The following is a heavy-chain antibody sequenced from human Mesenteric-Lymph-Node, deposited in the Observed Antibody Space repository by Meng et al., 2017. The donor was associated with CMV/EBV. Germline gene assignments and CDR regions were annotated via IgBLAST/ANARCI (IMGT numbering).Heavy chain of an antibody. D-gene: IGHD2-15*01. J-gene: IGHJ4*02. CDR3: ARGRFDY. V-gene: IGHV3-66*02. CDR1: GFTVSGNC. CDR2: LYSGGTT. Sequence: GGSLRLSCAASGFTVSGNCMNWVRQAPGKGLEWVSVLYSGGTTNYADSVKGRFTISRDNSKNTLYLQVNSLRVEDTAVYYCARGRFDYWGQGTLVTVSS.